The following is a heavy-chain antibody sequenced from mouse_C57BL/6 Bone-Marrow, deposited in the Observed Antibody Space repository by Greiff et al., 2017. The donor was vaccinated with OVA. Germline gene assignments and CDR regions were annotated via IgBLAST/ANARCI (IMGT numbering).Heavy chain of an antibody. CDR2: ISYDGRN. CDR1: GYSITSGYY. J-gene: IGHJ4*01. CDR3: ARGRGDYAMDY. V-gene: IGHV3-6*01. Sequence: EVQLVESGPGLVKPSQSLSLTCSVTGYSITSGYYWNWIRQFPGNKLEWMGYISYDGRNNYNPSLKNRISITRDTSKNQFFLKLNSVTTEDTATDYCARGRGDYAMDYWGQGTSVTVSS.